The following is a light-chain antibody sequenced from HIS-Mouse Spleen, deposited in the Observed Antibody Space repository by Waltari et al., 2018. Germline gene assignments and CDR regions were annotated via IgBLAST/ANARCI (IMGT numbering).Light chain of an antibody. CDR3: QQYGSSPLT. Sequence: EIVLTQSPGTLSLSPGERATLSCRASQSVSSSYLAWYQQKPGQAPRILIYGASRRATGIPDRFSGSGSGTDFTLTISRLEPEDFAVYYCQQYGSSPLTFGGGTKVEIK. CDR2: GAS. J-gene: IGKJ4*01. V-gene: IGKV3-20*01. CDR1: QSVSSSY.